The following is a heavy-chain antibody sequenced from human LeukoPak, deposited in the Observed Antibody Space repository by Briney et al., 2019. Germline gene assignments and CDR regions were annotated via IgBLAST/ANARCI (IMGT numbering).Heavy chain of an antibody. D-gene: IGHD2/OR15-2a*01. V-gene: IGHV1-3*01. CDR1: GYTFTSHA. CDR2: INGATGNT. CDR3: ARSIIIVPNTSYYYYYMDV. J-gene: IGHJ6*02. Sequence: ASVKVSCKASGYTFTSHALHWVRQAPGEGLEWMAWINGATGNTEYSQKFQARVTITRDTSASTAYMELSSLRSEDTAVYYCARSIIIVPNTSYYYYYMDVWGQGTTVTVSS.